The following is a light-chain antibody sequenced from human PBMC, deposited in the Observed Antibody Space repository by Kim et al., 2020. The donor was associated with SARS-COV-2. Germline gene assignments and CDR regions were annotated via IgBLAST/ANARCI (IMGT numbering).Light chain of an antibody. V-gene: IGKV3-20*01. J-gene: IGKJ2*01. Sequence: LSPEDRATLSCRASQSVASNHLAWFQQKPGQAPRLLIYGTSSRAPAIPDRFSASGSGTDFTLTISRLEPEDFAIYYCQQYDRPPYTFGQGTKLEI. CDR3: QQYDRPPYT. CDR2: GTS. CDR1: QSVASNH.